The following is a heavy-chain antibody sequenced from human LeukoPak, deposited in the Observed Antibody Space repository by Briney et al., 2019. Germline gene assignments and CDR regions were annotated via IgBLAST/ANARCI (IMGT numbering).Heavy chain of an antibody. D-gene: IGHD6-6*01. J-gene: IGHJ6*03. V-gene: IGHV1-2*02. CDR2: INPNSGGT. CDR1: GYTFTGYY. Sequence: ASVKVSCKASGYTFTGYYMHWVRQAPGQGLEWMGWINPNSGGTNYAQKFQGRVTMTRDTSISTAYMELSRLRSGDTAVYYCARVGRAARRDYYYMDVWGKGTTVTVSS. CDR3: ARVGRAARRDYYYMDV.